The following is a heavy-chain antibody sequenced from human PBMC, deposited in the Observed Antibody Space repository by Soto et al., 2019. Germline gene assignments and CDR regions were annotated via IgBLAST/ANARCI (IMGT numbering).Heavy chain of an antibody. V-gene: IGHV3-33*01. Sequence: QVQLVESGGGVVQPGRSLRLSCAASGFTFSSYGMHWVRQAPGKGLEWVAVIWYDGSNKYYADSVKGRFTISRDNSKNTLYLQMSSLRAEDTAVYYCARESKPIDYWGQGTLVTVSS. CDR2: IWYDGSNK. J-gene: IGHJ4*02. CDR1: GFTFSSYG. CDR3: ARESKPIDY.